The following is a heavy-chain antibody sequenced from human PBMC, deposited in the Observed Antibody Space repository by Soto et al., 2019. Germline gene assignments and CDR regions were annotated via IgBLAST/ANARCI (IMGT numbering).Heavy chain of an antibody. V-gene: IGHV4-30-2*01. CDR3: ATYAAYANYYFLY. D-gene: IGHD3-16*01. CDR1: GGSITTSGHS. J-gene: IGHJ4*01. Sequence: KASETLSLTCGVTGGSITTSGHSWSWIRQTPGKGLEWIGCIYPSGTLFYNPSLRSRVTISMDASENNFSLRLASVTAADTAVYYCATYAAYANYYFLYWGRGTLVTVSS. CDR2: IYPSGTL.